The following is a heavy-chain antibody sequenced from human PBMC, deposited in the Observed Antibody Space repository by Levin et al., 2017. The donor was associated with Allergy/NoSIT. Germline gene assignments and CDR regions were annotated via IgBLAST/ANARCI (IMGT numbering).Heavy chain of an antibody. D-gene: IGHD3-10*01. CDR3: ARGDYYGSGSYKNWFDP. J-gene: IGHJ5*02. V-gene: IGHV3-30*14. Sequence: GGSLRLSCAASRFTFSAYAMHWVRQAPGKGLEWVAVISYDGSNEYYADSVKGRFTISRDNSKNTLYLQMNSLRVEDTAVYYCARGDYYGSGSYKNWFDPWGQGTLVTVSS. CDR1: RFTFSAYA. CDR2: ISYDGSNE.